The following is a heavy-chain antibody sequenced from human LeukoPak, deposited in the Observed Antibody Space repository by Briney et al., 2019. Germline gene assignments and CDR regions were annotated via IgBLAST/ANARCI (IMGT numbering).Heavy chain of an antibody. CDR1: GFTFSSYG. CDR2: ISSDGDNK. CDR3: AKVARDVLLWFGEFDP. D-gene: IGHD3-10*01. J-gene: IGHJ5*02. V-gene: IGHV3-30*18. Sequence: GGSLRLSCAASGFTFSSYGMHWVRQAPGKGLEWVALISSDGDNKYYTDSVKGRFTISRDNSKNTLYLQMNSLRTEDTAVYYCAKVARDVLLWFGEFDPWGQGTLVTVSS.